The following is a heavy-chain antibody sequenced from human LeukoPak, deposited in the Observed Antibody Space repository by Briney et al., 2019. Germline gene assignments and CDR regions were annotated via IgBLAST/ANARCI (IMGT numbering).Heavy chain of an antibody. Sequence: SETLSLTCTVSGGSISSYYWSWIRQPPGKGLEWIGYIYYSGSTNYNPSLKSRVTISVDTSKNQFSLKLSSVTAADTAVYYCARDKGYYFDSTDYPRFDYWGQGTLVTVSS. V-gene: IGHV4-59*01. J-gene: IGHJ4*02. D-gene: IGHD3-22*01. CDR3: ARDKGYYFDSTDYPRFDY. CDR1: GGSISSYY. CDR2: IYYSGST.